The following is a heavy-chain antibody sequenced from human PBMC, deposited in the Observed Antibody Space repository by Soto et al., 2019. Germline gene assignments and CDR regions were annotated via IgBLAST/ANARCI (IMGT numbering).Heavy chain of an antibody. J-gene: IGHJ5*02. D-gene: IGHD6-13*01. V-gene: IGHV4-39*01. CDR2: IYYSGST. Sequence: QLQLQESGPGLVKPSETLSLACTVSGGSISSRGYYWGWIRQPPGKGLEWIGTIYYSGSTYYNPSLTSRVTISVDTSKNQFSLTLSSLTAAVTAVYYCARHDYSGLPALQQLDTWGQGTLVIVSS. CDR1: GGSISSRGYY. CDR3: ARHDYSGLPALQQLDT.